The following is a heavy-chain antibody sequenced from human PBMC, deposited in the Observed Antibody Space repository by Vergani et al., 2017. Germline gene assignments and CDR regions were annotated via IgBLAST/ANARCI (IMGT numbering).Heavy chain of an antibody. CDR2: INSDGSST. V-gene: IGHV3-74*01. CDR3: ARDSAGIAVADLDY. CDR1: GFTVSSNY. J-gene: IGHJ4*02. D-gene: IGHD6-19*01. Sequence: EVQLVESGGGLVQPGGSLRLSCAASGFTVSSNYMSWVRQAPGKGLEWVSRINSDGSSTSYADSVKGRFTISRDNAKNTLYLQMNRLRAEDTAVYYCARDSAGIAVADLDYWGQGSLVTVSS.